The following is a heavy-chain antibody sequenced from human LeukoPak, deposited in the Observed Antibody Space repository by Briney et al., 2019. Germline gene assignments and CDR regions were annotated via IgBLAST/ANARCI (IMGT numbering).Heavy chain of an antibody. D-gene: IGHD1-1*01. Sequence: PGGSLRLSCAASGFTFSSYGMXXXXXXXXXXXXXXXFXXYDGSNKYYADXXXXXXXXSXDNXXXTLYLQMNSLRAEDTAVYYCAKDSALERIYYYYYMDVWGKGTTVTVSS. CDR2: XXYDGSNK. V-gene: IGHV3-30*02. J-gene: IGHJ6*03. CDR1: GFTFSSYG. CDR3: AKDSALERIYYYYYMDV.